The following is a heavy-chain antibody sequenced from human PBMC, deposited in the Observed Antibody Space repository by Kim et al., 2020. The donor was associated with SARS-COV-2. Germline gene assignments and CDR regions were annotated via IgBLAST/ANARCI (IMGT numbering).Heavy chain of an antibody. CDR3: ARGPRGGSFH. V-gene: IGHV3-74*01. CDR1: GLTFSSHW. D-gene: IGHD2-15*01. Sequence: GGSLRLSCAASGLTFSSHWMHWVRQAPGKGVVWVSRINTDGSSTSYADSVKGRFTISRDNAKNTLYLQMNSLRAEDTAVYYCARGPRGGSFHWGQGTLVT. J-gene: IGHJ4*02. CDR2: INTDGSST.